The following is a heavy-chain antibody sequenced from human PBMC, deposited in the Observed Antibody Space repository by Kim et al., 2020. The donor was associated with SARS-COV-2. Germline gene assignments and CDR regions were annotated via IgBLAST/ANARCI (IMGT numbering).Heavy chain of an antibody. Sequence: SVRGRFTISRDNSKTPLYLQMNSLRAEDTAVYYCAKARGLWFGELRPFDYWGQGTLVTVSS. D-gene: IGHD3-10*01. J-gene: IGHJ4*02. CDR3: AKARGLWFGELRPFDY. V-gene: IGHV3-23*01.